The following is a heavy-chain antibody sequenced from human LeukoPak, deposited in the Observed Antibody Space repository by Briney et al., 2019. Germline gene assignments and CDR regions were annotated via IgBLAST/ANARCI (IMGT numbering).Heavy chain of an antibody. D-gene: IGHD3-22*01. CDR3: ARRCSSGYVDY. Sequence: ASVKVSCKASGYTFTSYAMNWVRQAPGQRPEWMGRINTNTGNPTHAQGFTGRFVFSLDTSVTTAYLQISSLKAEDTAMYYCARRCSSGYVDYWGQGTLVTVSS. V-gene: IGHV7-4-1*02. CDR1: GYTFTSYA. CDR2: INTNTGNP. J-gene: IGHJ4*02.